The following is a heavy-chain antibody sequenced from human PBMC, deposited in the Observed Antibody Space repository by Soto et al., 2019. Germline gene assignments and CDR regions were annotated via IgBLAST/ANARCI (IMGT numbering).Heavy chain of an antibody. Sequence: TSETLSLTCAVSGYSISSNNWWGWIRQPPGKGLEWIGYIYYSGSTYYNPSLKSRVTMSVDTSKNHFSLQLSSVTAADTAVYYCARAGDILTGYSPKEIDYWGQGTLVTVSS. V-gene: IGHV4-28*01. CDR1: GYSISSNNW. CDR2: IYYSGST. CDR3: ARAGDILTGYSPKEIDY. J-gene: IGHJ4*02. D-gene: IGHD3-9*01.